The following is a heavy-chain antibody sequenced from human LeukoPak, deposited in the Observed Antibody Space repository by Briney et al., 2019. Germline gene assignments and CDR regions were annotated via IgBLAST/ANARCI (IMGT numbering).Heavy chain of an antibody. CDR2: ISGSGGST. CDR3: AKVLGSGSYYQLYYYYGMDV. Sequence: GGSLRLSCAASGFTFSSYAMSWVRQAPGKGLEWVSAISGSGGSTYYADSVKGRFTISRDNSKNTLYLQMNSLRAEDTAVYYCAKVLGSGSYYQLYYYYGMDVWGRGTTVTVSS. D-gene: IGHD3-10*01. J-gene: IGHJ6*02. V-gene: IGHV3-23*01. CDR1: GFTFSSYA.